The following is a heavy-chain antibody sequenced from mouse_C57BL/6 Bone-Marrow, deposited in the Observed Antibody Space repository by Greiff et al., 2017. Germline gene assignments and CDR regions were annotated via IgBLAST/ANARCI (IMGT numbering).Heavy chain of an antibody. CDR1: GYTFTTYP. Sequence: QVQLQQPGAELVKPGASVKMSCKASGYTFTTYPIEWMKQNHGKSLEWIGNFHPYNDDTKYNEKFKGKATLTVEKSSNTVYLELSRLTSGDSAVEYCAGSSTFFYYFDYWGQGTTLTVSS. D-gene: IGHD5-1*01. J-gene: IGHJ2*01. V-gene: IGHV1-47*01. CDR2: FHPYNDDT. CDR3: AGSSTFFYYFDY.